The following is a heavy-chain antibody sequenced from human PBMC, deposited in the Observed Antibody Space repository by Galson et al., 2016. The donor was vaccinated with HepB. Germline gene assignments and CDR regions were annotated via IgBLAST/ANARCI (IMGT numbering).Heavy chain of an antibody. J-gene: IGHJ4*02. Sequence: SVKVSCKASRYTFNTYNMHWVRQAPGQGLEWMGIIKPSGGNTIYAQKFQDRITMTRDTSTSTVYMELISLRSEDTAVYYCARELDHSFYFDYWGQGTLLTAS. CDR1: RYTFNTYN. CDR3: ARELDHSFYFDY. CDR2: IKPSGGNT. V-gene: IGHV1-46*02. D-gene: IGHD1-14*01.